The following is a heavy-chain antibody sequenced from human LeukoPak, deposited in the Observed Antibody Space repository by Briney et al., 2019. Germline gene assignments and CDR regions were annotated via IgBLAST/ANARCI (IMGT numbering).Heavy chain of an antibody. CDR1: GYTFSNYG. Sequence: GASVNVSCKASGYTFSNYGISWVRQAPGHGLEWMGWISAYNGNTNYAQKLQDRVTMTTDTSTSTAYMELRSLRSDDTAVYYCARPSQTGFWTAYQGGSCDYWGQGTLVTVSS. J-gene: IGHJ4*02. D-gene: IGHD3/OR15-3a*01. CDR3: ARPSQTGFWTAYQGGSCDY. V-gene: IGHV1-18*01. CDR2: ISAYNGNT.